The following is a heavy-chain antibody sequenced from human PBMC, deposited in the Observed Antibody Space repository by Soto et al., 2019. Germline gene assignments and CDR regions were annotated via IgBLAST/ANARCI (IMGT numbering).Heavy chain of an antibody. J-gene: IGHJ6*02. CDR1: GYTFTGYY. CDR3: ARGHRYCSSTSCPYNHYGMDV. D-gene: IGHD2-2*01. Sequence: ASVKVSCKASGYTFTGYYMHWVRQAPGQGLEWMGWINPNSGGTNYAQKFQGWVAMTRDTSISTAYMELSRLRSDDTAVYYCARGHRYCSSTSCPYNHYGMDVWGQGTTVTVSS. V-gene: IGHV1-2*04. CDR2: INPNSGGT.